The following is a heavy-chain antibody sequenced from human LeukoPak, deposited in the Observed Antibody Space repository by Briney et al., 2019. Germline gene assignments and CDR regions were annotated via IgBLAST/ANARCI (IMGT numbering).Heavy chain of an antibody. Sequence: SETLSLTCTVSGGSLGNYYWSWIRQPAGKGLEWIGRIYPTEHTHYNPSLKSRVTMSVDTSKNQFSLKMTSLTAADTAVYYCARITDPDYRSGWSGADYWGRGTQVTVSA. CDR2: IYPTEHT. CDR1: GGSLGNYY. J-gene: IGHJ4*02. V-gene: IGHV4-4*07. D-gene: IGHD6-19*01. CDR3: ARITDPDYRSGWSGADY.